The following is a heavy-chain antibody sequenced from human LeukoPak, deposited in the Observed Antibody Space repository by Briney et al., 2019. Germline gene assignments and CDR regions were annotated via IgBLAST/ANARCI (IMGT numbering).Heavy chain of an antibody. V-gene: IGHV4-39*01. J-gene: IGHJ4*02. CDR2: IYYSGST. D-gene: IGHD2-2*02. Sequence: SETLSLTCTVSGVSISSSSYYWGWIRQPPGKGLEWIGSIYYSGSTHYNPSLKSRVTISVDTSKNQFSLKLSSVTAADTAVYYCARHHPGAKDIVVVPAAISYFGYWGQGTLVTVSS. CDR3: ARHHPGAKDIVVVPAAISYFGY. CDR1: GVSISSSSYY.